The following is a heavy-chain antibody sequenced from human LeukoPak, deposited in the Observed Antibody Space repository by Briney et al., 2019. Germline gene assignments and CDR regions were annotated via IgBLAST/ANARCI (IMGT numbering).Heavy chain of an antibody. J-gene: IGHJ5*02. CDR1: GYTSTGYY. D-gene: IGHD2-15*01. V-gene: IGHV1-2*02. CDR3: ARELWDIVVVVALPRFDP. CDR2: INPNSGGT. Sequence: ASVKVSCKASGYTSTGYYMHWVRQAPGQGLEWMGWINPNSGGTNYAQKFQGRVTMTRDTSISTAYMELSRLRSDDTAVYYCARELWDIVVVVALPRFDPWGQGTLVTVSS.